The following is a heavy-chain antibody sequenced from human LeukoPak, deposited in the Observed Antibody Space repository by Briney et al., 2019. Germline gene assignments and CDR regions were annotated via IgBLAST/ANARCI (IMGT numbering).Heavy chain of an antibody. J-gene: IGHJ3*02. CDR2: ISAYNGNT. CDR1: GYTFTGYY. Sequence: ASVKVSCKASGYTFTGYYMHWVRQAPGQGLEWMGWISAYNGNTNYAQKLQGRVTMTTDTSTSTAYLELWSLRSEETGAAYCARDKVGALADFDIWGQGTMVNVSS. D-gene: IGHD1-26*01. CDR3: ARDKVGALADFDI. V-gene: IGHV1-18*04.